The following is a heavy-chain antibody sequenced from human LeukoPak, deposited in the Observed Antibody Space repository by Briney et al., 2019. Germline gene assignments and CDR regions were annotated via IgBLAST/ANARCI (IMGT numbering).Heavy chain of an antibody. CDR1: GFTFSSYW. V-gene: IGHV3-7*01. J-gene: IGHJ4*02. CDR3: ARERGGLGARVGATDY. CDR2: IKQDESEK. Sequence: PGGSLRLSCAASGFTFSSYWMTWVRQAPGKGLEWVANIKQDESEKYYMDSVKGRFAISRDNAKNSLYLQMNSLRAEDTAVYYCARERGGLGARVGATDYWGQGTLVTVSS. D-gene: IGHD1-26*01.